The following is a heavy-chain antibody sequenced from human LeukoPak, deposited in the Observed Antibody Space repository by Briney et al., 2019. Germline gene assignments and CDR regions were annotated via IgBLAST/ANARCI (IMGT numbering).Heavy chain of an antibody. V-gene: IGHV4-34*01. D-gene: IGHD6-13*01. CDR2: INHSGST. Sequence: SETLALTCAVYGGSFSGYYWSWIRQPPGKGLEWIGEINHSGSTNYNPSLKSRVTMSVDTSKNQFSLKLSFVTAADTAVYYCARQHDSYHYYYVDVWGTGTTVTVSS. J-gene: IGHJ6*03. CDR1: GGSFSGYY. CDR3: ARQHDSYHYYYVDV.